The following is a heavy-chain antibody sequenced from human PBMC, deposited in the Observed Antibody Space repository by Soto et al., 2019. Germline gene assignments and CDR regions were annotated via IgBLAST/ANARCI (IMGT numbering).Heavy chain of an antibody. D-gene: IGHD1-1*01. V-gene: IGHV3-23*01. CDR3: AKRGYGGRDFDW. J-gene: IGHJ4*01. Sequence: EVQLLQSGGGLVQPGGSLRLSCAASGFTFNTFAMNWLRQPPGKGLEWVSTIVPSGDTTYYLDSVKGRFTISRDNSKDKLFLHMNSLRADDTGVYYCAKRGYGGRDFDWWGQGALVTVSS. CDR2: IVPSGDTT. CDR1: GFTFNTFA.